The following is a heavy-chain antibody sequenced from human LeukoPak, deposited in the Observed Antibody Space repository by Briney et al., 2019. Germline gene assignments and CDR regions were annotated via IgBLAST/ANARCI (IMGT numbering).Heavy chain of an antibody. CDR1: GGTFSSYA. D-gene: IGHD2-2*01. Sequence: SVKVSCKASGGTFSSYAISWVRQAPGQGLEWMGGIIPIFGTANYAQKFQGRVTITADESTSTAYMELSSLRSEDTAAYYCARVVPAAIPGFDPWGQGTLVTVSS. V-gene: IGHV1-69*01. CDR2: IIPIFGTA. CDR3: ARVVPAAIPGFDP. J-gene: IGHJ5*02.